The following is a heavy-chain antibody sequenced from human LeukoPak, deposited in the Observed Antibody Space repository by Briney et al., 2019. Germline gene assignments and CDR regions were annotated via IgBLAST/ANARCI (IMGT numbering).Heavy chain of an antibody. D-gene: IGHD1-1*01. CDR2: IYYSGST. J-gene: IGHJ5*02. CDR3: ARDLPFYGSAGYMFDP. V-gene: IGHV4-39*07. CDR1: GGSISSSSYY. Sequence: SETLSLTCTVSGGSISSSSYYWGWIRQPPGKGLEWIGSIYYSGSTYYNPSLKSRVTISVDTSKNQFSLKLSSVTAADTAVYYCARDLPFYGSAGYMFDPWGQGTLVTVSS.